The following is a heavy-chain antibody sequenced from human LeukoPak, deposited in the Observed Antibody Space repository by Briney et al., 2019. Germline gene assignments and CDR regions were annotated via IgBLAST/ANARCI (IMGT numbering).Heavy chain of an antibody. Sequence: GESLKISCKGSGYSFTYWIGWVRQMPGKGLEWMGIIYSGDSHTKYSPSFQGRVAISADKSISTAYLQWSSLEASDTAMYYCASARHGDYVWDYWGQGTLVTVSS. D-gene: IGHD4-17*01. CDR3: ASARHGDYVWDY. V-gene: IGHV5-51*01. J-gene: IGHJ4*02. CDR1: GYSFTYW. CDR2: IYSGDSHT.